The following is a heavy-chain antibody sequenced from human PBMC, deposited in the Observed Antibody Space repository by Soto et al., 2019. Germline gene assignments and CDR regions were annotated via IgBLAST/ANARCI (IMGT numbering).Heavy chain of an antibody. V-gene: IGHV4-31*03. CDR1: GGSISSGGYY. CDR3: ARGPTGDWFDP. Sequence: SETLSLTCTVSGGSISSGGYYWSWIRQHPGKGLEWIGYIYYSGSTYYNPSLKSRVTISVDTSKNQFSLKLSSVTAADTAVYYCARGPTGDWFDPWGQGTLVNVS. J-gene: IGHJ5*02. D-gene: IGHD1-1*01. CDR2: IYYSGST.